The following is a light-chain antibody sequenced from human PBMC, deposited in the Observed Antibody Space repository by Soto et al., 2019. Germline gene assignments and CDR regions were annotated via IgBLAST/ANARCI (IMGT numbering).Light chain of an antibody. V-gene: IGLV2-8*01. J-gene: IGLJ1*01. Sequence: QSALTQPPSASGSPGQSVTISCTGTSSDVGGYNYVSWYQQYPGKAPRLMIYEVNKRPSGVPDRFSGSKSGNTASLTVSGLQTEDGAVYYCTSYAGGNNVFGTGTKLTVL. CDR2: EVN. CDR3: TSYAGGNNV. CDR1: SSDVGGYNY.